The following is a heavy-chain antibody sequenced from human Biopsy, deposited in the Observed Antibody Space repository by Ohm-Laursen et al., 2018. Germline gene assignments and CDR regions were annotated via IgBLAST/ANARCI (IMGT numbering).Heavy chain of an antibody. CDR1: GGSISSDY. D-gene: IGHD2/OR15-2a*01. V-gene: IGHV4-59*01. J-gene: IGHJ6*02. CDR3: VRATNSTGWPYYYFYGMDV. CDR2: IYYSGST. Sequence: TLSLTCTVSGGSISSDYWSWIRQTPGKGLEWIGYIYYSGSTNYNPSLKSRVTISVDTSKNQFSLRLNSVTAADTAVYYCVRATNSTGWPYYYFYGMDVWGQGTTVTVS.